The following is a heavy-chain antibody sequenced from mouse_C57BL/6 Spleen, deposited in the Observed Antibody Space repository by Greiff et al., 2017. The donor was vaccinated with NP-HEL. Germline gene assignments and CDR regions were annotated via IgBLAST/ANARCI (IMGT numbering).Heavy chain of an antibody. Sequence: VQLQQPGAELVKPGASVKMSCKASGYTFTSYWITWVKQRPGQGLEWIGDIYPGSGSTNYNEKFKSKATLTVDTSSSTAYIQLSSLTSEDSAVYYCARGGGNYVDYFDYWGQGTTLTVSS. CDR3: ARGGGNYVDYFDY. D-gene: IGHD2-1*01. CDR2: IYPGSGST. CDR1: GYTFTSYW. J-gene: IGHJ2*01. V-gene: IGHV1-55*01.